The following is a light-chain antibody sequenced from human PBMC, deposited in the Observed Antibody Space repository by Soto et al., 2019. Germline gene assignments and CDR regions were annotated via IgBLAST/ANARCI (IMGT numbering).Light chain of an antibody. CDR2: STN. CDR3: AAWDDSLNGYV. Sequence: QSVLTQPPSASGTPGQRVTISCSGSYSNIGINTVNWYQQLPGTAPNLLIFSTNQRPSGVPDRFSGSKSGTSASLAISGLQSEDEADYYCAAWDDSLNGYVFGTGTKLTVL. V-gene: IGLV1-44*01. CDR1: YSNIGINT. J-gene: IGLJ1*01.